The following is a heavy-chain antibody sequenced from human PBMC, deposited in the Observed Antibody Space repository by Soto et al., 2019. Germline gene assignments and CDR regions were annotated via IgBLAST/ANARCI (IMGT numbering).Heavy chain of an antibody. V-gene: IGHV3-23*01. D-gene: IGHD6-13*01. CDR2: VSGSGGST. Sequence: EVQLLESGGGLVQPGGSLRLSCAASGFTFNTYALSWVRQAPGKGLEWFSDVSGSGGSTYSADSVMGRFTISRDNTKKTLYLQMNSLRAEDTAVYYCARRQAAAATGGFDCWGQGTLVTVSS. CDR1: GFTFNTYA. CDR3: ARRQAAAATGGFDC. J-gene: IGHJ4*02.